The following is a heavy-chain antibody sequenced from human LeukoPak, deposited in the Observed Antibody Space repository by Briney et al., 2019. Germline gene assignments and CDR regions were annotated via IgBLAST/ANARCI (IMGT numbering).Heavy chain of an antibody. CDR3: ARDLGSTTIVGGDAFDL. CDR1: GYTFSDYY. Sequence: ASVKVSCKASGYTFSDYYLHWVRQAPGQGLEWMGWMNPNSGCTNYAQKFQGRITMTGDTSTAYLELSRLRSDDTAVYYCARDLGSTTIVGGDAFDLWGQGTMVTVSS. V-gene: IGHV1-2*02. J-gene: IGHJ3*01. D-gene: IGHD3-22*01. CDR2: MNPNSGCT.